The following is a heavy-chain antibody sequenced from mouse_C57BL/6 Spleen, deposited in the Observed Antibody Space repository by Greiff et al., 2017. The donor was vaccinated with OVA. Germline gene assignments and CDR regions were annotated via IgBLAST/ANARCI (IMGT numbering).Heavy chain of an antibody. Sequence: VQLQQSGAELARPGASVKMSCKASGYTFTSYTMHWVKQRPGQGLEWIGYINPSSSYTKYNQKFKDKATLTADKSSSTAYMQLSSLTSEDSAVYYCARPTGTTLDYWGQGTTLTVSS. CDR2: INPSSSYT. V-gene: IGHV1-4*01. CDR1: GYTFTSYT. D-gene: IGHD2-14*01. J-gene: IGHJ2*01. CDR3: ARPTGTTLDY.